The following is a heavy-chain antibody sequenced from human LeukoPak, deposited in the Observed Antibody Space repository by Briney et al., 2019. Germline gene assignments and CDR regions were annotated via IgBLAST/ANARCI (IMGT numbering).Heavy chain of an antibody. CDR2: IYYTGST. CDR3: ARGTPSSMIVVVTYYFDY. D-gene: IGHD3-22*01. Sequence: SETLSLTCTVSGGSISSFYWSWIRQPPGKGLEWIGYIYYTGSTNYNSSLKSRVTISVDTSKNQFSLNLSSVTAADTAVYYCARGTPSSMIVVVTYYFDYWGQGTLVTVSS. V-gene: IGHV4-59*08. J-gene: IGHJ4*02. CDR1: GGSISSFY.